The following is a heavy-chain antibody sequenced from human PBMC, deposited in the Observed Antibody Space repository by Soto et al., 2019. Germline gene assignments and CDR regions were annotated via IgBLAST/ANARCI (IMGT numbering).Heavy chain of an antibody. D-gene: IGHD2-2*01. CDR3: ARAGSIVVVPAAIIGYGNWFDP. CDR2: ISAYNGNT. V-gene: IGHV1-18*01. CDR1: GYTFTSYG. Sequence: ASVKVSCKASGYTFTSYGISWVRQAPGQGLEWMGWISAYNGNTNYAQKLQGRVTMTTDTSTSTAYMELRSLRSDDTAVYYCARAGSIVVVPAAIIGYGNWFDPWGQGTLVTVSS. J-gene: IGHJ5*02.